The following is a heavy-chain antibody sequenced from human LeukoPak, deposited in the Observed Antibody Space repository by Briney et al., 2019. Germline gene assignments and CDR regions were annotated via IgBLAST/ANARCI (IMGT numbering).Heavy chain of an antibody. J-gene: IGHJ6*03. D-gene: IGHD6-19*01. CDR1: GFTFSSYA. CDR3: ARVFRDSSGWYEFHTYYYYYMDV. V-gene: IGHV3-30-3*01. Sequence: PGGSLRLSCAASGFTFSSYAMHWVRQAPGKGLEWVAVISYDGSNKYYADSVKGRFTISRDNSKNTLYLQMNSLRAEDTAVYYCARVFRDSSGWYEFHTYYYYYMDVWGKGTTVTVSS. CDR2: ISYDGSNK.